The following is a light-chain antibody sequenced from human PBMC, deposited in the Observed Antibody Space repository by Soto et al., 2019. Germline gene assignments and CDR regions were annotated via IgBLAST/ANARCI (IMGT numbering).Light chain of an antibody. V-gene: IGLV2-14*01. Sequence: QSALTQPASVSGSPGQSITISCTGTNDDVAYYDYVSWYQQHPGKAPKVIIYEVGHRPSGVSNRFSGSKSGNTASLTISGLQAEDEADYYCSSYTSSSDPFVFGTGTKVTVL. J-gene: IGLJ1*01. CDR2: EVG. CDR1: NDDVAYYDY. CDR3: SSYTSSSDPFV.